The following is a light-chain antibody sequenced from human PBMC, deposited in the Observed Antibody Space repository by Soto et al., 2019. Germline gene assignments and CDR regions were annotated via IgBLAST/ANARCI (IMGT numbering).Light chain of an antibody. Sequence: EIVLTQSPATLSLSPGDRASLSCRASQIVGITLAWYQQRPGQAPRLLIYDASSRAAGIPARFSGGGSGTDFTLTISSLEPDDFAVYYCQQRFAWPLTFGGGTKVEIK. J-gene: IGKJ4*01. V-gene: IGKV3-11*01. CDR3: QQRFAWPLT. CDR1: QIVGIT. CDR2: DAS.